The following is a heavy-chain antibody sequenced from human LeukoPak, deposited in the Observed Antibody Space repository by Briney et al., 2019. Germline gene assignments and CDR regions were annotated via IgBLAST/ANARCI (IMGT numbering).Heavy chain of an antibody. J-gene: IGHJ4*02. D-gene: IGHD6-19*01. CDR3: AREDGDSSGYYYYFDY. CDR2: YYYSGST. V-gene: IGHV4-39*07. CDR1: GGSISSSSYY. Sequence: PSETLSLTCTVSGGSISSSSYYWGWIRQPPGKGLEWIGSYYYSGSTYYNPSLKSRVTIPVDTSKNQFSLKLSSVTAADTAVYYCAREDGDSSGYYYYFDYWGQGILVTVSS.